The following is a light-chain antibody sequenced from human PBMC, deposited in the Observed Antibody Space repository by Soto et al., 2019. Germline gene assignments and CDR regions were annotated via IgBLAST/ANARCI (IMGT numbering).Light chain of an antibody. Sequence: ERVMTQFPANLSVSPGAKATLSCRASQTVSNNLAWYQHKPGQAPRLLIYFASTRATGVPARFSGSGSGTESTLTISNRQSEDYAVYYCQHYNKLPLTFGGGTNLDTK. J-gene: IGKJ4*01. V-gene: IGKV3-15*01. CDR2: FAS. CDR1: QTVSNN. CDR3: QHYNKLPLT.